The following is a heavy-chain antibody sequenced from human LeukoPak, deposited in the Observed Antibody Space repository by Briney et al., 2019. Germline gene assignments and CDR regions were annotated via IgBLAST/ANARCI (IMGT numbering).Heavy chain of an antibody. CDR2: IYYSGST. CDR3: ARDRGDGYKS. D-gene: IGHD5-24*01. CDR1: GGSISSYY. Sequence: SETLSLTCTVSGGSISSYYWSWIRQPPGKGLEWIGYIYYSGSTNYNPSLKSRVTISVDTSKNQFSLKLSSVTAADTAVYYCARDRGDGYKSWGQGTLVTVSS. V-gene: IGHV4-59*01. J-gene: IGHJ4*02.